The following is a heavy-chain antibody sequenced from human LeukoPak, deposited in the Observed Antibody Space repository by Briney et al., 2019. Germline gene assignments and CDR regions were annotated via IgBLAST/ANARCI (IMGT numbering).Heavy chain of an antibody. V-gene: IGHV3-48*01. Sequence: GGSLRLSCAASGFTFSSYSMNWVRQAPGKGLEWVSYISSSSSTIYYADSVKGRFTISRDNAKNSLYLQMNSLRAEDTAVYYCARGLVAGTPDAFDIWGQGTMVTVSS. D-gene: IGHD6-19*01. J-gene: IGHJ3*02. CDR3: ARGLVAGTPDAFDI. CDR2: ISSSSSTI. CDR1: GFTFSSYS.